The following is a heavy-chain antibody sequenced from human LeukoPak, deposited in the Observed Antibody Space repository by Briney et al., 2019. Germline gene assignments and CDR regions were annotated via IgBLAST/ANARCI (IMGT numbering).Heavy chain of an antibody. CDR3: ARWRIGYYYVGI. CDR2: VNHSGST. D-gene: IGHD3-22*01. Sequence: SETLSLTCAVYGGSFSGYYWSWIRQPPGKGLEWIGEVNHSGSTNYNPSLKSRVTISVDTSKKQFSLKLSSVTAADTAVYYCARWRIGYYYVGIWGQGTMVTVSS. J-gene: IGHJ3*02. V-gene: IGHV4-34*01. CDR1: GGSFSGYY.